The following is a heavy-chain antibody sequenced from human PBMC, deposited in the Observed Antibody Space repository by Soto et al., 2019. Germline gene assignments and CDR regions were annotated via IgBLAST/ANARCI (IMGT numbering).Heavy chain of an antibody. J-gene: IGHJ1*01. V-gene: IGHV3-23*01. Sequence: DVQLLESGGGLVQPGGSLRLSCATSGFTFSIYAMSWVRQAPGKGLEWVSGIRVSGGTTYYADSVKGRFTISRDNSKNTVYLQMISLRADDTAVYYCAKVLPSSVDVRGILAYWGQGTLVTVSS. CDR3: AKVLPSSVDVRGILAY. D-gene: IGHD3-10*01. CDR2: IRVSGGTT. CDR1: GFTFSIYA.